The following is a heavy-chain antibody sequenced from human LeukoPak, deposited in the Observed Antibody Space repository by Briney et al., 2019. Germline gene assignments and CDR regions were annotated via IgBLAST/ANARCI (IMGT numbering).Heavy chain of an antibody. CDR3: ATGRYSYANEY. J-gene: IGHJ4*02. Sequence: SETLSLTCDFSVGSITDYYWTWIRQPPGKGLEWIGYFFYSGTSTSSNYNDSLRSRVTISLDTSRNQFSLKLTSVTAADTAVYNCATGRYSYANEYWGQGILITVSS. V-gene: IGHV4-59*01. D-gene: IGHD5-18*01. CDR2: FFYSGTSTSS. CDR1: VGSITDYY.